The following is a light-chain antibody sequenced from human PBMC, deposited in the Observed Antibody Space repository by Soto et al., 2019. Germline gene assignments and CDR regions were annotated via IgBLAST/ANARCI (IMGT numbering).Light chain of an antibody. V-gene: IGKV1-9*01. J-gene: IGKJ3*01. CDR1: QGISSY. Sequence: IQLTQSPSSLSASVGDRVTITCRASQGISSYLAWYQQKPGKAPKLLIYAASTLRSGVPSRFSGSGSGTDFTLTISSLQPEDFATYYCQQLNSFPRTFGPGTKLDIK. CDR3: QQLNSFPRT. CDR2: AAS.